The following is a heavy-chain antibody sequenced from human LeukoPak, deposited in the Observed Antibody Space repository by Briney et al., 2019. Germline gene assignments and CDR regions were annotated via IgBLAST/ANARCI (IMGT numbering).Heavy chain of an antibody. CDR3: ARADYYDSSGYPY. V-gene: IGHV1-2*02. Sequence: GASVKVSCKASGYTFTGYYMHWVRQAPGQGLEWMGWINPNSGGTSYAQKFQGRVTMTRDTSISTAYMELSRLRSDDTAVYYCARADYYDSSGYPYWGQGTLVTVSS. D-gene: IGHD3-22*01. CDR2: INPNSGGT. J-gene: IGHJ4*02. CDR1: GYTFTGYY.